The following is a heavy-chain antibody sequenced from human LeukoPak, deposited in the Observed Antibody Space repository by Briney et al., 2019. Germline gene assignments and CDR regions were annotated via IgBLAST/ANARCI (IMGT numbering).Heavy chain of an antibody. Sequence: GASVKVSCKASGYTFTSYGISWVRQAPGQGLEWMGWISAYNGNTNYAQKLQGRVTMTTDTSTSTAYMELRSLRSDDTAVYYCARSEERTYYDFWSGYSGGYFDYWGQGTLVTVSS. CDR3: ARSEERTYYDFWSGYSGGYFDY. CDR1: GYTFTSYG. D-gene: IGHD3-3*01. V-gene: IGHV1-18*01. J-gene: IGHJ4*02. CDR2: ISAYNGNT.